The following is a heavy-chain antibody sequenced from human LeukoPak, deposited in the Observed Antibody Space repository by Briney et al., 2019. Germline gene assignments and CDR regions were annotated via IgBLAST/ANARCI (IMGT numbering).Heavy chain of an antibody. CDR3: ARSDYYDSSGYVV. CDR1: GGSISSGGYY. J-gene: IGHJ4*02. Sequence: SETLSLTCTVSGGSISSGGYYWSWIRQHPGKGLEWIGYIYYSGSTYYNPSLKSRVTISVDTSKNQFSLKLSYVTAADTAVYYCARSDYYDSSGYVVWGQGTLVTVSS. D-gene: IGHD3-22*01. CDR2: IYYSGST. V-gene: IGHV4-31*03.